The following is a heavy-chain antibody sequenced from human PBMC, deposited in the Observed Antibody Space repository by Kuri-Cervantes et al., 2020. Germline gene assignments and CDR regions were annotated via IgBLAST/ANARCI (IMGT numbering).Heavy chain of an antibody. CDR3: ARSWSGYGPFDY. V-gene: IGHV4-59*01. J-gene: IGHJ4*02. D-gene: IGHD5-12*01. CDR1: GGSFSGYY. Sequence: ESLKISCAVYGGSFSGYYWSWIRQPPGKGLEWIGYIYYSGSTNYNPSLKSRVTISVDTSKNQFSLKLSSVTAADTAVYYCARSWSGYGPFDYWGQGTLVTVSS. CDR2: IYYSGST.